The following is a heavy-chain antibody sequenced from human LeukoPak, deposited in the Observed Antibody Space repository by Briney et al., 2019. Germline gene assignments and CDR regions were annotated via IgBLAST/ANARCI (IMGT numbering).Heavy chain of an antibody. D-gene: IGHD6-19*01. CDR1: GFTFSGSA. CDR3: ARDAVAATGLVDY. CDR2: ISDDGSNK. V-gene: IGHV3-30-3*01. J-gene: IGHJ4*02. Sequence: GGSLRLSCAASGFTFSGSAMHWVRQAPGKGLEWVAVISDDGSNKYYADSVKGRFTISRDNSKNTVYLQMNSLRAEDTAVYYCARDAVAATGLVDYWGQGTLVTVSS.